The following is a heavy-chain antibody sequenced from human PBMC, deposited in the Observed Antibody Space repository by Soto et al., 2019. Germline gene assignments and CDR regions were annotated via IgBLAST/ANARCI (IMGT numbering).Heavy chain of an antibody. Sequence: SETLSLTCTVSGGSISSSSYYWGWIHQPPGKGLEWIGSIYYSGSTYYNPSLKSRVTISVDTSKNQFSLKLSSVTAADTAVYYCAALGGYCSSTSCYAGGDYWGQGTLVTVSS. J-gene: IGHJ4*02. CDR3: AALGGYCSSTSCYAGGDY. CDR2: IYYSGST. CDR1: GGSISSSSYY. D-gene: IGHD2-2*01. V-gene: IGHV4-39*01.